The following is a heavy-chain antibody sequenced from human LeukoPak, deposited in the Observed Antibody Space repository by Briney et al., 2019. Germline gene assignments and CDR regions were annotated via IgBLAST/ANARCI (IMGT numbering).Heavy chain of an antibody. CDR3: AIGIVGATAGNYFDY. CDR1: GYTFTSYG. V-gene: IGHV1-18*01. J-gene: IGHJ4*02. CDR2: ISGYNGYT. Sequence: GASVKVSCKASGYTFTSYGISWVRQAPGQGLEWMGWISGYNGYTNYAQQFQGRVTMTEDTSTDTAYMELSSLRSEDTAVYYCAIGIVGATAGNYFDYWGQGTLVTVSS. D-gene: IGHD1-26*01.